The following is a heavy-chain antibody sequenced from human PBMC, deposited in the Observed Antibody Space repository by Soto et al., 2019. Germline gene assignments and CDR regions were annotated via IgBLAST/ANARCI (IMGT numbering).Heavy chain of an antibody. V-gene: IGHV3-23*01. J-gene: IGHJ6*02. Sequence: XESLRLSGAASGFTFSSYAMSWVRQAPGKGLEWVSAISGSGGSTYYADSVKGRFTISRDNSKNTLYLQMNSLRAEDTAVYYCAKGNSNYYYYYGMDIWGQGTTVTVSS. CDR3: AKGNSNYYYYYGMDI. CDR1: GFTFSSYA. CDR2: ISGSGGST. D-gene: IGHD4-4*01.